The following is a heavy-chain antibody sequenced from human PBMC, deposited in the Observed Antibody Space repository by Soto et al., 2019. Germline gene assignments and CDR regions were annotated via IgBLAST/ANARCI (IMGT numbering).Heavy chain of an antibody. CDR2: IIPIFGTA. Sequence: SVKVSCKASGGTFSSYAISWVRQAPGQGLEWMGGIIPIFGTANYAQKFQGRVTITADESTSTAYMELSSLRSEDTAVYYCARASITMVRDKADAEGMDVWGQGTTVTVSS. CDR3: ARASITMVRDKADAEGMDV. V-gene: IGHV1-69*13. CDR1: GGTFSSYA. J-gene: IGHJ6*02. D-gene: IGHD3-10*01.